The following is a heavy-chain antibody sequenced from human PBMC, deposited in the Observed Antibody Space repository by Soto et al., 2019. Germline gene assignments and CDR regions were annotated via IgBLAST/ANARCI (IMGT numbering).Heavy chain of an antibody. D-gene: IGHD6-19*01. Sequence: PGGSLRLSCAASGFTFSSYAMHWVRQAPGKGLEWVAVISYDGSNKYYADSVKGRFTISRDNSKNTLYLQMNSLRAEDTAVYYCARDKGGSGPDFDPWGQGTLVTVSS. CDR3: ARDKGGSGPDFDP. V-gene: IGHV3-30-3*01. J-gene: IGHJ5*02. CDR2: ISYDGSNK. CDR1: GFTFSSYA.